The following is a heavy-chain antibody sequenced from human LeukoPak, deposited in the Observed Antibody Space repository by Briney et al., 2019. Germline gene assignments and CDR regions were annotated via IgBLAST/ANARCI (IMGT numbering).Heavy chain of an antibody. V-gene: IGHV4-39*01. CDR3: ATPYSGGYHGLDI. CDR1: GGSISSSTYY. J-gene: IGHJ3*02. D-gene: IGHD1-26*01. CDR2: IYYSGST. Sequence: SETLSLTCTVSGGSISSSTYYWGWIRQPPGKGLEWIGSIYYSGSTYYNPSLKSRVPTSVDTSKNQFSLKLNSVTAADTAVYYCATPYSGGYHGLDIWGQGTMVTVSS.